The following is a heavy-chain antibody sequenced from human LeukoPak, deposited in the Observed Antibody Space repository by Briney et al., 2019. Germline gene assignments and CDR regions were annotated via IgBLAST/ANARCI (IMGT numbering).Heavy chain of an antibody. CDR3: ARDHAIVVVPAAPSGAFEI. J-gene: IGHJ3*02. Sequence: GGSLRLSCAASGFTFSSYAMHLVRQAPGKGLEWVAVISYDGSNKYYADSVKGRFTISRDNSKNTLYLQMNSLRAEDTAVYYCARDHAIVVVPAAPSGAFEIGGQGTMVTVSS. CDR2: ISYDGSNK. V-gene: IGHV3-30-3*01. CDR1: GFTFSSYA. D-gene: IGHD2-2*01.